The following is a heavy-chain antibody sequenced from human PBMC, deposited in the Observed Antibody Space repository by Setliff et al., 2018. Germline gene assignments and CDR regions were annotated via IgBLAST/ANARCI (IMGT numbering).Heavy chain of an antibody. CDR3: ARVSGMGSPPYYYYYYGMDV. D-gene: IGHD6-25*01. CDR1: GGSISSSSYY. J-gene: IGHJ6*02. Sequence: LSLTCTVSGGSISSSSYYWGWIRQPPGKGLEWIGSIYYSGSTYYNPSLKSRVTISVDTSKNQFSLKLSSVTAADTAVYYCARVSGMGSPPYYYYYYGMDVWGQGTTVTVSS. V-gene: IGHV4-39*07. CDR2: IYYSGST.